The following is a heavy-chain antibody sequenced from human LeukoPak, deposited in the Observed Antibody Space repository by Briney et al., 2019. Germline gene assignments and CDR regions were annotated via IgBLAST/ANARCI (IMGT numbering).Heavy chain of an antibody. CDR3: AKDRIVATIFPSEADY. CDR2: IRYDGSNK. Sequence: GGSLRLSCAASGFTFSSYGMHWVRQAPGKGLEWVAFIRYDGSNKYYADSVKGRFTISRDNSKNTLYLQMNSLRAEDTAVYYCAKDRIVATIFPSEADYWGQGTLVTVSS. D-gene: IGHD5-12*01. J-gene: IGHJ4*02. CDR1: GFTFSSYG. V-gene: IGHV3-30*02.